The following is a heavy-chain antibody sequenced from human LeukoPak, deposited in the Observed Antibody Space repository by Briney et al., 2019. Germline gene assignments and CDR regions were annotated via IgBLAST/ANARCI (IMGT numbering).Heavy chain of an antibody. CDR1: GGTFSSYA. J-gene: IGHJ4*02. V-gene: IGHV1-69*05. Sequence: SVKDSCKASGGTFSSYAISWVRQAPGQGLEWMGGIIPIFGTANYAQKFQGRVTITTDESTSTAYMELSSLRSEDTAVYYSARDLSIPPTQYYFDYWGQGTLVTVSS. CDR3: ARDLSIPPTQYYFDY. D-gene: IGHD1-14*01. CDR2: IIPIFGTA.